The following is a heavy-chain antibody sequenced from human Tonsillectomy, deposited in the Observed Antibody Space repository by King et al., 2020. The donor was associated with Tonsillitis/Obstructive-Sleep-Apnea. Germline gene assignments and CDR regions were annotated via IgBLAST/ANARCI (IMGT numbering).Heavy chain of an antibody. D-gene: IGHD6-19*01. CDR3: ARDGSGWSEKRYCVDF. V-gene: IGHV3-33*01. CDR1: GFTFSTYD. J-gene: IGHJ4*02. CDR2: IWYDGSNK. Sequence: VQLVESGGGVVQPGRSLRLSCAASGFTFSTYDIHWVRQAPGKGLEWVAVIWYDGSNKYYADSVKGRFTISRDNSKNTLYLQMNSLRAADTAVYSCARDGSGWSEKRYCVDFWGQGTLVTVSS.